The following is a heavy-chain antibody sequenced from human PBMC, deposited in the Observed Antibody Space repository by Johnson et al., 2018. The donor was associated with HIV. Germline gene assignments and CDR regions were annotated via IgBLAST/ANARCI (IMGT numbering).Heavy chain of an antibody. CDR3: AREYVVDTAMVTIAVAGSAFDI. CDR2: LSYAVTNM. V-gene: IGHV3-30*14. J-gene: IGHJ3*02. CDR1: RFTFSSYA. Sequence: QVLMVLPRGGVVQPGLSLILSFSPPRFTFSSYAIRLVRLAPRHALACVAVLSYAVTNMYYSVTVKCRFTIYRHNFQNTLYLQMNSLRAEDTAVYYCAREYVVDTAMVTIAVAGSAFDIWGQGTMVTVSS. D-gene: IGHD5-18*01.